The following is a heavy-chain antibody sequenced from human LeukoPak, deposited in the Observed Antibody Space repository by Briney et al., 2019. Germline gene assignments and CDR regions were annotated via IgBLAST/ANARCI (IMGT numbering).Heavy chain of an antibody. CDR3: ARDPSDYYGSGSYALHYFDY. J-gene: IGHJ4*02. V-gene: IGHV3-7*01. Sequence: GGSLRLSCAASGFTFSSYWMSSVRQAPGKGLEWVANIKQDGSEKYYVDSVKGRFTISRDNAKNSLYLQMNSLRAEDTAVYYCARDPSDYYGSGSYALHYFDYWGQGTLVTVSS. CDR1: GFTFSSYW. D-gene: IGHD3-10*01. CDR2: IKQDGSEK.